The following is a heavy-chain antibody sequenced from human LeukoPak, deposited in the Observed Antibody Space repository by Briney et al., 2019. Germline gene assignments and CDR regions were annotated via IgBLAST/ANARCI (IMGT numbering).Heavy chain of an antibody. V-gene: IGHV3-48*02. CDR2: ISPSSSSI. CDR1: GFTFSGYS. CDR3: ARAAYSSSPDY. Sequence: RPGGSLRLSCAASGFTFSGYSMTWVRQAPGKGLEWVSYISPSSSSIHYADSVKGRFTISRDNAKNPLYLQMNSLRDEDTAVYYCARAAYSSSPDYWGQGTLVTVSS. D-gene: IGHD6-13*01. J-gene: IGHJ4*02.